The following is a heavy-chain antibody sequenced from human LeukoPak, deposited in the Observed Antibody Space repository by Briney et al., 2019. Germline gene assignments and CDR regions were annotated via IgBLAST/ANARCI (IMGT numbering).Heavy chain of an antibody. CDR1: GFTFSSYA. V-gene: IGHV3-23*01. CDR3: ANDPSPLSHFDY. J-gene: IGHJ4*02. CDR2: ISGSGGST. Sequence: PGGSLRLSCAASGFTFSSYAMSWVRQAPGKGREWVSAISGSGGSTYYADSVKGRFTIYRDNSKNTLYLQMNSLRDEDTAVYYCANDPSPLSHFDYWGQGTLVTVSS.